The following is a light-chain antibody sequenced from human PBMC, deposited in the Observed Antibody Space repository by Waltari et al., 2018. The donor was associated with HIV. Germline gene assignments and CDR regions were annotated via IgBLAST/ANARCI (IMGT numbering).Light chain of an antibody. V-gene: IGLV2-14*01. CDR3: SSYTSSSTPV. J-gene: IGLJ2*01. Sequence: QSALTQPASVSGSPGQSITISCTGPSSDVGGYTYVSWYHQHPGKAPKLMIYEVSNRPAGVSNRFSGSKSGNTASLTISGLQAEDEADYYCSSYTSSSTPVFGGGTKLTVL. CDR2: EVS. CDR1: SSDVGGYTY.